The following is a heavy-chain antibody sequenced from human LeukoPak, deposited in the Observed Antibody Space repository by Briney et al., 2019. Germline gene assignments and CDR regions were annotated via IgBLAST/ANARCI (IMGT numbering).Heavy chain of an antibody. V-gene: IGHV1-46*01. CDR3: ATHGTGPVFGVVTPDAFDI. CDR1: GYTFTSYY. J-gene: IGHJ3*02. D-gene: IGHD3-3*01. Sequence: GASVKVSCKASGYTFTSYYMHWVRQAPGQGLEWMGIINPSGGSTSYAQKFQGRVTMTRDTSTSTVYMELSSLRSEDTAVYYCATHGTGPVFGVVTPDAFDIWGQGTMVTVSS. CDR2: INPSGGST.